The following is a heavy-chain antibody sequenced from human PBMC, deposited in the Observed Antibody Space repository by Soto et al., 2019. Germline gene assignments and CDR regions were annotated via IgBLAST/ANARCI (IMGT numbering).Heavy chain of an antibody. CDR2: ISYDGSNK. Sequence: QVQLVESGGGVVQPGRSLRLSCAASGFTFSSYAMHWVRQAPGKGLEWVAVISYDGSNKYYADSVKGRFTISRDNSKNVLDLQMNSLNGEDTAVYYCAMPAGFEELSDGFDIWGQGTMVTVSS. CDR1: GFTFSSYA. CDR3: AMPAGFEELSDGFDI. J-gene: IGHJ3*02. V-gene: IGHV3-30-3*01. D-gene: IGHD3-10*01.